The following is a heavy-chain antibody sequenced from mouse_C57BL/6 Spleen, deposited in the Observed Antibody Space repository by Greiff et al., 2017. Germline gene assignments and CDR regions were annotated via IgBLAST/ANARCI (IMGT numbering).Heavy chain of an antibody. CDR3: ASGDYSNSWFAY. V-gene: IGHV1-19*01. Sequence: EVQLQQSGPVLVKPGASVKMSCKASGYTFTDYYMNWVKQSHGKSLEWIGVINPYNGGTSYNQKFKGKATLTVDKSSSTAYMELNSLTSEDSAVYYCASGDYSNSWFAYWGQGTLVTVSA. J-gene: IGHJ3*01. CDR2: INPYNGGT. D-gene: IGHD2-5*01. CDR1: GYTFTDYY.